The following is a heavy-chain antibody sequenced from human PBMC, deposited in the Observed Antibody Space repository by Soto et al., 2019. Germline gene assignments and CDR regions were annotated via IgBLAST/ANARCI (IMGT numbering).Heavy chain of an antibody. D-gene: IGHD1-20*01. V-gene: IGHV3-30*18. CDR1: GFTFSSYG. CDR2: ISYDGSNK. J-gene: IGHJ4*02. Sequence: QVQLVESGGGVVQPGRSLRLSCAASGFTFSSYGMHWVRQAPGKGLEWVAVISYDGSNKYYADSVKGRFTISRDNSKNTLYLQMNSLRAEDTAVYYCAKDSGNWNYVDYWGQGTLVTVSS. CDR3: AKDSGNWNYVDY.